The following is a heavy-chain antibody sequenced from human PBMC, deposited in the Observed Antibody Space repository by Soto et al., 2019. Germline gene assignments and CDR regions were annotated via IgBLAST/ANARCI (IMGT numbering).Heavy chain of an antibody. Sequence: GGSLRLSCAASGFIFSSYGMHWVRQAPGKGLEWVAVLWYDGSNQYYADSVKGRFTISRDNSKNTLYLQMNSLRAEDTAVYYCARDWSMPLVAPSYWGQGTQVTVSS. CDR3: ARDWSMPLVAPSY. D-gene: IGHD2-8*01. CDR1: GFIFSSYG. V-gene: IGHV3-33*01. CDR2: LWYDGSNQ. J-gene: IGHJ4*02.